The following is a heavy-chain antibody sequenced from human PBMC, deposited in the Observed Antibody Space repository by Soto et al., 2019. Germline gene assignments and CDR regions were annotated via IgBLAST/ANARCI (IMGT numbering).Heavy chain of an antibody. CDR1: GFTFSGYG. D-gene: IGHD1-7*01. V-gene: IGHV3-23*01. CDR2: ISRNGGST. CDR3: AKGALTGTTADAVNV. Sequence: GGSLRLSCAASGFTFSGYGMSWVRQAPGEGLEWVSAISRNGGSTNYADSVKGRFTISRDNSKNTLYLQMDSLRAEDTAVYYCAKGALTGTTADAVNVWGQGTMVTVSS. J-gene: IGHJ3*01.